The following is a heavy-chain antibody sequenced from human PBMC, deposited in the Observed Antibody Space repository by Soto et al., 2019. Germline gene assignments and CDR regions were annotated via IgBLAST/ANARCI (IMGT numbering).Heavy chain of an antibody. CDR2: IVVGSGNT. V-gene: IGHV1-58*01. CDR3: AAQNLVVTGIYFDY. D-gene: IGHD2-21*02. J-gene: IGHJ4*02. CDR1: GFTFTSSA. Sequence: QMQLVQSGPEVKKPGTSVKVSCKASGFTFTSSAVQWVRQARGQRLEWIGWIVVGSGNTNYAQKFQERVTITRDMSTSTAYMELSSLRSDDTAVYYCAAQNLVVTGIYFDYWGQGTLVTVSS.